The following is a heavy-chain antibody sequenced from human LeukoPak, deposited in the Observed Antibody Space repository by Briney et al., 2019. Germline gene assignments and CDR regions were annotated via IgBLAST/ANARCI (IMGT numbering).Heavy chain of an antibody. V-gene: IGHV1-2*02. J-gene: IGHJ4*02. CDR3: ARLRWPTDY. Sequence: ASVKVSCKASGYTFTGYYMHWVRQAPGQGLEWMGWINPSSGGTDYAQRFQGRVTMTRDTSISTAYMELSSLRSDDTAVYYCARLRWPTDYWGQGTLVAVSS. CDR2: INPSSGGT. CDR1: GYTFTGYY. D-gene: IGHD4-23*01.